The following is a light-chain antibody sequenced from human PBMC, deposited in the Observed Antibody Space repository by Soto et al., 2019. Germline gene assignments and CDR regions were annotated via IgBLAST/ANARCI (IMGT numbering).Light chain of an antibody. CDR1: QSISSW. J-gene: IGKJ1*01. CDR2: KAS. V-gene: IGKV1-5*03. Sequence: DIPMNKSPSTLSASMGDSVPITCRASQSISSWLAWYQQKPGKAPKLLIYKASSLESGVPSRFSGIGSGTEFTLTICGLQPDDFATYYCQQSNSYSWTFGQGTKVDIK. CDR3: QQSNSYSWT.